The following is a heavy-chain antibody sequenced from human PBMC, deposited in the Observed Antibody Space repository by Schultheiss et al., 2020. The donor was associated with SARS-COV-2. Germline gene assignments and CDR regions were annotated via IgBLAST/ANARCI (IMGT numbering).Heavy chain of an antibody. Sequence: GGSLRLSCAASGFTFSSYSMNWVRQAPGKGLEWVSSISSSSSYIYYADSVKGRFTISRDNAKNSLYLQMNSLRAEDTAVYYCAILAGITMVRGVIKDHYYYYGMDVWGQGTTVTVSS. D-gene: IGHD3-10*01. V-gene: IGHV3-21*01. CDR3: AILAGITMVRGVIKDHYYYYGMDV. CDR2: ISSSSSYI. CDR1: GFTFSSYS. J-gene: IGHJ6*02.